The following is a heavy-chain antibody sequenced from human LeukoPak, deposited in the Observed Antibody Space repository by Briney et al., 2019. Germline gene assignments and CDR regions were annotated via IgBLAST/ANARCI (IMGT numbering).Heavy chain of an antibody. CDR1: GFIFSSYA. Sequence: GRPLRLSCAASGFIFSSYAMHWVRQAPGKGLEWMAVISYDGSNKYYADSVKGRFTISRDNSKNTLYLQMNSLRAEDTAVYYCARDRYYYDSSGYINFWGQGTLVTVSS. CDR3: ARDRYYYDSSGYINF. CDR2: ISYDGSNK. J-gene: IGHJ4*02. V-gene: IGHV3-30-3*01. D-gene: IGHD3-22*01.